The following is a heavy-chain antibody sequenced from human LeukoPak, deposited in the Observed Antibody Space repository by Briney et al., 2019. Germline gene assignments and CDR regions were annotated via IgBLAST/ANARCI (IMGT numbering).Heavy chain of an antibody. CDR1: GYNLTTYG. D-gene: IGHD1-1*01. CDR2: LSAYTGGT. CDR3: ARELYNLASDH. V-gene: IGHV1-18*01. J-gene: IGHJ4*02. Sequence: ASVKVSCKASGYNLTTYGMNWVRQAPGQGLVWIGWLSAYTGGTNYAQDFQGRVTLTTDRSTSTAYMELRSLRSDDTAVYYCARELYNLASDHWGQGTLVSVSS.